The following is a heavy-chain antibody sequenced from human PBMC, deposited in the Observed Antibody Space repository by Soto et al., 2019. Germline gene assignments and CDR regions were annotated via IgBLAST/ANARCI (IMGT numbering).Heavy chain of an antibody. Sequence: LSLSCAASGFTFSSYGMHWVRQAPGKGLEWVAVISYDGSNKYYADSVKGRFTISRDNSKNTLYLQMNSLRAEDTAVYYCAKPPSFEYSSPTSFDYWGQGTLVTVSS. V-gene: IGHV3-30*18. CDR1: GFTFSSYG. J-gene: IGHJ4*02. D-gene: IGHD6-6*01. CDR3: AKPPSFEYSSPTSFDY. CDR2: ISYDGSNK.